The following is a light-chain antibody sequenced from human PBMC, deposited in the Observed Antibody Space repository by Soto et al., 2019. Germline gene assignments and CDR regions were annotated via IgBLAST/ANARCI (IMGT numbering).Light chain of an antibody. CDR2: GAS. CDR1: QSVSTK. Sequence: EIVMTQSPGTLSVSPGEGATLFCRASQSVSTKLAWYQQRAGQAPRLLMYGASTRATGIPDRFSGSGSGTEFTLTISSLQSEDFAVYYCQQYNSWPPITFGQGTRLEIK. J-gene: IGKJ5*01. CDR3: QQYNSWPPIT. V-gene: IGKV3-15*01.